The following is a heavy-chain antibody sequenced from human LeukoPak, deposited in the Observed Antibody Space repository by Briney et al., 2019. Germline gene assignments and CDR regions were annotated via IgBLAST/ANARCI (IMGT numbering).Heavy chain of an antibody. CDR3: ARDVTENDAFDI. D-gene: IGHD3-16*02. CDR2: IYYSGST. V-gene: IGHV4-61*01. CDR1: GGSVSSGSYY. Sequence: PSATLSLTCTVSGGSVSSGSYYWSWIRQPPGKGLEWIGYIYYSGSTNYNPSLKSRVTISVDTSKNQFSLKLSSVTAADTAVYYCARDVTENDAFDIWGQGTMVTVSS. J-gene: IGHJ3*02.